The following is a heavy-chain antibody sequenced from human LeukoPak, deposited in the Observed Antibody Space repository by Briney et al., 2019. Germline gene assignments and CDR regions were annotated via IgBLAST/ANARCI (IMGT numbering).Heavy chain of an antibody. CDR3: AKAGWVALELRLGYFDY. CDR1: GFTFSSYA. D-gene: IGHD1-7*01. CDR2: ISYDGSNK. V-gene: IGHV3-30-3*01. J-gene: IGHJ4*02. Sequence: GGSLRLSCAASGFTFSSYAMHWVRQAPGKGLEWVAVISYDGSNKYYADSVKGRFTISRDNSKNTLYLQMNSLRAEDTAVYYCAKAGWVALELRLGYFDYWGQGTLVTVSS.